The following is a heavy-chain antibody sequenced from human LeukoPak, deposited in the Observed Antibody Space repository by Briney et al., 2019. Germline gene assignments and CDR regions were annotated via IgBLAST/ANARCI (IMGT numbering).Heavy chain of an antibody. CDR1: GGSISSGGSISSS. V-gene: IGHV4-39*02. CDR3: ARLPTGFPNWFHP. Sequence: SETLTLTCSVSGGSISSGGSISSSWGWIRQPPGKRLESIGTLHSSGTTYYNPSLNGRVTISVDTSKNHFSLNLRSVTAADTAVYYCARLPTGFPNWFHPWGQGTLVTVSS. CDR2: LHSSGTT. D-gene: IGHD2-8*02. J-gene: IGHJ5*02.